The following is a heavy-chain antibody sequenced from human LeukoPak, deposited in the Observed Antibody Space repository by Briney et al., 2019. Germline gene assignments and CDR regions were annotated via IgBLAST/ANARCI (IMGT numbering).Heavy chain of an antibody. CDR3: TRYNNDHFDY. J-gene: IGHJ4*02. CDR1: GFTFGGYG. CDR2: IAYDGSRA. V-gene: IGHV3-33*01. Sequence: GGSLRLSCAGFGFTFGGYGMHWFRQTPGKGLEWVAVIAYDGSRAFYADSVKGRFTISRDNSKDTMSVQMDDLRAEDTAVYYCTRYNNDHFDYWGQGTLVTVSS. D-gene: IGHD1-14*01.